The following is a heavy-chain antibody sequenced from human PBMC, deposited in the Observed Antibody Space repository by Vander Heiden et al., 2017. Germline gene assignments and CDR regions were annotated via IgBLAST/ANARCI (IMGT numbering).Heavy chain of an antibody. D-gene: IGHD6-13*01. CDR2: IYPGDSDT. CDR3: AITTYSSSWYFDY. CDR1: GYSFTRYW. Sequence: EVQLVQSGAEVKKPGASLKISCKGSGYSFTRYWIGWVRQMPGKGLEWMGIIYPGDSDTRYSPSFQGQVTISADKSISTAYLQWSSLKASDTAMYYCAITTYSSSWYFDYWGQGTLVTVSS. J-gene: IGHJ4*02. V-gene: IGHV5-51*01.